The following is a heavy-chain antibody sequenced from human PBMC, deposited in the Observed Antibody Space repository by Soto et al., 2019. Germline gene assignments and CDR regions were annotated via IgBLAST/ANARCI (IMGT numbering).Heavy chain of an antibody. CDR3: ARGRHLYYYDSTGRWFDP. CDR2: INHSGST. CDR1: CGSFSGYY. D-gene: IGHD3-22*01. V-gene: IGHV4-34*01. J-gene: IGHJ5*02. Sequence: PSETLSLTCAVYCGSFSGYYWSWIRQPPGKGLEWIGEINHSGSTNYNPSLKSRVTISVDTSKNQFSLKLSSVTAADTAVYYCARGRHLYYYDSTGRWFDPWGQGTLVTVSS.